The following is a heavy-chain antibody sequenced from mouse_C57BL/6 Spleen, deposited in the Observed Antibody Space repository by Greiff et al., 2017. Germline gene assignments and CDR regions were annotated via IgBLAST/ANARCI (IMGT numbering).Heavy chain of an antibody. CDR2: IDPETGGT. Sequence: QVQLQQSGAELVRPGASVTLSCKASGYTFTDYEMHWVKQTPVHGLEWIGAIDPETGGTAYNQKFKGKAILTADKSSSTAYMELRSLTSEDSAVYYCTRGGYYDYDGCYWGQGTTLTVSS. V-gene: IGHV1-15*01. CDR3: TRGGYYDYDGCY. CDR1: GYTFTDYE. J-gene: IGHJ2*01. D-gene: IGHD2-4*01.